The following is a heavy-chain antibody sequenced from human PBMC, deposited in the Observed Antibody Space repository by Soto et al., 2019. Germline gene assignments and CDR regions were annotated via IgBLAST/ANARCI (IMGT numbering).Heavy chain of an antibody. J-gene: IGHJ3*02. V-gene: IGHV3-30*18. CDR1: GFTFSSYG. Sequence: QVQLVESGGGVVQPGRSLRLSCAASGFTFSSYGMHWVRQAPGKGLEWVAVISYDGSNKYYADSVKGRFTISRDNSKNTLYLQMNSLRAEDTAVYYCAKETWGDIAFDIWGQGTMLTVSS. D-gene: IGHD3-9*01. CDR3: AKETWGDIAFDI. CDR2: ISYDGSNK.